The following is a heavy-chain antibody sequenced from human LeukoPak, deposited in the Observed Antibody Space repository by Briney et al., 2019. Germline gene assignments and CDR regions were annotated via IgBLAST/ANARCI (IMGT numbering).Heavy chain of an antibody. CDR2: IWYDGSNK. Sequence: GGSLRLSCAASGFTFSSYGMHWVRRAPGKGLEWVAVIWYDGSNKYYADSVKGRFTISRDDSKNTLYLQMNSLRAEDTAVYYCAKDLGSSWPDSSEYYFDYWGQGTLVTVSS. CDR3: AKDLGSSWPDSSEYYFDY. V-gene: IGHV3-33*06. D-gene: IGHD6-13*01. J-gene: IGHJ4*02. CDR1: GFTFSSYG.